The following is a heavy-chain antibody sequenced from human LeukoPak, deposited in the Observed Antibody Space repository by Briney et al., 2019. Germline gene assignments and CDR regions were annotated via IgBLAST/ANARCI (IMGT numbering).Heavy chain of an antibody. D-gene: IGHD2-15*01. CDR1: GYTFTSYD. Sequence: ASVKVSCKASGYTFTSYDINWVRQATGQGLEWMGWMNPNSGNTGYAQKFQGRVTMTRNTSISTAYMELSSLRSEDTAVYYCARGDLTYCSGGSCYSGYYYYYYMDVWGKGTTVTISS. CDR2: MNPNSGNT. V-gene: IGHV1-8*01. J-gene: IGHJ6*03. CDR3: ARGDLTYCSGGSCYSGYYYYYYMDV.